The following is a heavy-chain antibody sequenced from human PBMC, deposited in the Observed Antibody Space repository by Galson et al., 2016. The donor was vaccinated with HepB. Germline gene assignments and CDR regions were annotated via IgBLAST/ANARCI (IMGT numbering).Heavy chain of an antibody. CDR2: MNPNNGVT. Sequence: SVKVSCKASGYTFSDYYIHWIRQAPGQGLEWMGWMNPNNGVTNYVEKFQGRVTMTRDASITTAHMELKRLKYDDTAVYYCARVGILGVPDYWGQGTLVTGSS. CDR3: ARVGILGVPDY. V-gene: IGHV1-2*02. CDR1: GYTFSDYY. J-gene: IGHJ4*02. D-gene: IGHD2-21*01.